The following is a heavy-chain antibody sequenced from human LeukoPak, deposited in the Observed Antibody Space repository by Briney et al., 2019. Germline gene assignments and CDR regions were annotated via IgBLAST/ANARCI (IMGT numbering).Heavy chain of an antibody. D-gene: IGHD3-3*01. Sequence: GGSLRLSCAASGFTVSSNYMSWVRQAPGKGLEWVSVIYSGGSTYYADSVKGRFTISRDNSKNTLYLQMNSLRAEDTAVYYCARDRGASDFWSGPDYWGQGTLVTVSS. V-gene: IGHV3-53*05. J-gene: IGHJ4*02. CDR2: IYSGGST. CDR1: GFTVSSNY. CDR3: ARDRGASDFWSGPDY.